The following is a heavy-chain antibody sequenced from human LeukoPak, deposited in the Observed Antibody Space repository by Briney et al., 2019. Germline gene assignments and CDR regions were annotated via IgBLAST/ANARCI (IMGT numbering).Heavy chain of an antibody. D-gene: IGHD4-11*01. J-gene: IGHJ6*02. CDR1: GFTFSSYG. CDR3: ARGLQDLLNYYYYGMDV. V-gene: IGHV3-33*01. Sequence: GGSLRLSCPASGFTFSSYGMHWVRQAPGKGLEWVAVIWYDGSNKYYADSVKGRFTISRDNSKNTLYLQMNSLRAEDTAVYYCARGLQDLLNYYYYGMDVWGQGTTVTVSS. CDR2: IWYDGSNK.